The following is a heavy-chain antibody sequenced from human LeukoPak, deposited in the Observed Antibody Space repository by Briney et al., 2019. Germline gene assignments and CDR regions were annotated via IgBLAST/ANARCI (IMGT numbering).Heavy chain of an antibody. CDR2: IIPIFGTP. CDR3: ARSPPSTELLHFFDY. J-gene: IGHJ4*02. V-gene: IGHV1-69*05. D-gene: IGHD3-3*02. CDR1: GGTFSSYA. Sequence: SVKVSCKASGGTFSSYALRWVRQAPGHGPEWMGGIIPIFGTPHYAQMFQGRVTITTDESTSTAYMELSSLRSKDTAVYYCARSPPSTELLHFFDYWGQGTLVTVSS.